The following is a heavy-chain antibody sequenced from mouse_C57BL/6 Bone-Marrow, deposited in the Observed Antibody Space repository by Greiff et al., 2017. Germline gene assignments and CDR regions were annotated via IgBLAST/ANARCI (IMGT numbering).Heavy chain of an antibody. Sequence: QVQLQQPGAELVKPGASVKLSCKASGYTFTNYWMHWVKQRPGQGLEWIGMLHPNGGSPDYNEKFKSEATLSVDKSSRTAYMELSSLTSEDSAVYYCARSDDYDDCTMDYGGQGTAITVSS. D-gene: IGHD2-4*01. CDR1: GYTFTNYW. J-gene: IGHJ4*01. V-gene: IGHV1-64*01. CDR3: ARSDDYDDCTMDY. CDR2: LHPNGGSP.